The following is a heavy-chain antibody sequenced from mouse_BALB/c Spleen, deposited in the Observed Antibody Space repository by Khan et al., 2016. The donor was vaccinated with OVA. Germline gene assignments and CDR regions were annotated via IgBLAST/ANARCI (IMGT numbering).Heavy chain of an antibody. D-gene: IGHD1-1*01. CDR1: GYSITSGYA. CDR3: ARGNYYWYYFDY. CDR2: ISYSGVT. Sequence: DVQLQESGPGLVKPSQSLSLTCTVTGYSITSGYAWNWIRQFPGNKLEWMGYISYSGVTSYTPSLKRRISITRETSKNQFFLQLNSVTTEDTATYYCARGNYYWYYFDYWGQGTTLTVSS. J-gene: IGHJ2*01. V-gene: IGHV3-2*02.